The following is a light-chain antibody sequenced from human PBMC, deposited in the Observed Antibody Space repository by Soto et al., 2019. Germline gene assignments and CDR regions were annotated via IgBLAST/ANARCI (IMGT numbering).Light chain of an antibody. Sequence: EVVLTQSPATLSLSPGERATLSCRASQAVPSYLAWYQQKPGQAPRLLICDISNRATGIPARFSGSGSGTDFTLTISSLEPEDVAVYYCHQRNSWPRSTFGQGTKLEIK. CDR2: DIS. CDR3: HQRNSWPRST. CDR1: QAVPSY. J-gene: IGKJ2*02. V-gene: IGKV3-11*01.